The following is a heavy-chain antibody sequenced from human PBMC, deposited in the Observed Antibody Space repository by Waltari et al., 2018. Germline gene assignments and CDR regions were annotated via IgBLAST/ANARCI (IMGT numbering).Heavy chain of an antibody. CDR1: GDSVTSRHAA. J-gene: IGHJ2*01. D-gene: IGHD6-19*01. CDR3: AREGSGWANWYFDV. V-gene: IGHV6-1*01. CDR2: TYYRSKWYT. Sequence: QVQVQESGPGLVKPSQTLSVTCGLPGDSVTSRHAAWNWIRQSPSRGLEWLGRTYYRSKWYTDYALSVKSRISINADTSKNQFSLLLKSLTPEDTGVYYCAREGSGWANWYFDVWGRGSLVTVSS.